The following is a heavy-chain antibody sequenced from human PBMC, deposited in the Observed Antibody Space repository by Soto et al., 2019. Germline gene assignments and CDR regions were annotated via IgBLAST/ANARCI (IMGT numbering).Heavy chain of an antibody. CDR3: AKAQFRTRSGCPHDY. CDR1: GFPLSTNA. V-gene: IGHV3-30*18. CDR2: ISYDGSIK. D-gene: IGHD6-19*01. Sequence: QVQLVESGGGGVQPGSSLRPSCPALGFPLSTNAMHWFRQAQGKGLEGVAVISYDGSIKYYADSVKGRFTISRDNSKNTLYLQMNSLRAEDTAVYYCAKAQFRTRSGCPHDYWGQGTLVTVSS. J-gene: IGHJ4*02.